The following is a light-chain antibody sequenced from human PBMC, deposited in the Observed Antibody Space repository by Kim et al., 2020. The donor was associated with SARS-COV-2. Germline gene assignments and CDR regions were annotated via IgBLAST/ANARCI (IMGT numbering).Light chain of an antibody. V-gene: IGKV3-20*01. CDR1: QSLTSSQ. CDR2: GAS. Sequence: EVVLTQSPGTMSLSPGERATLSCRASQSLTSSQLAWYQQKPGQAPRLLIYGASNRATGIPDRFSGRGSGTEFTLTISGLEPEDFAVYYCQQHGQTFGQGTKVEIK. CDR3: QQHGQT. J-gene: IGKJ1*01.